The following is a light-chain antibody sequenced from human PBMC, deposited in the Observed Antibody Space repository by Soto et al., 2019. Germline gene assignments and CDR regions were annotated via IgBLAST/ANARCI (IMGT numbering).Light chain of an antibody. CDR1: QSVSSGY. CDR3: QQYGSSPWT. CDR2: GAS. J-gene: IGKJ1*01. V-gene: IGKV3-20*01. Sequence: IVLTQSPGTLSLSPGERATLSCRASQSVSSGYLAWYQQKPGQAPRLLIYGASTRATGIPNRFSGSGSGTDFTHTISRLEPEDFAVYYCQQYGSSPWTFGQGTKVEIK.